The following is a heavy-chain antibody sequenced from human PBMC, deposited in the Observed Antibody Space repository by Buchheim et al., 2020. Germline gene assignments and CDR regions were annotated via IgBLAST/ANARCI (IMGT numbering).Heavy chain of an antibody. V-gene: IGHV2-5*01. Sequence: QITLKESGPTLVKPTQTLTLTCTFSGFSLSTSGVGVGWIRQPPGKALEWLALIYWYDDKRYSPPLKSRLTITKDNSKKQVVLTMTSMDPVDTATYYCAHSSPQGGGYSGYVPFDPWGQGTL. J-gene: IGHJ5*02. CDR2: IYWYDDK. D-gene: IGHD5-12*01. CDR3: AHSSPQGGGYSGYVPFDP. CDR1: GFSLSTSGVG.